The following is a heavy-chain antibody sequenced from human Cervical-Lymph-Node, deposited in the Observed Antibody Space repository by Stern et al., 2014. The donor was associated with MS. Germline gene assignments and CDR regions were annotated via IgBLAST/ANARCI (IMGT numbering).Heavy chain of an antibody. Sequence: VQLVESGGGVVQPGRSLRLSCAASGFTFSSYAMHWVRQAPGKGLEWVAVISYDGSNKYYADSVKGRFTISRDNSKNTLYLQMNSLRAEDTAVYYCARSFMVVVITNGYFQHWGQGTLVTVSS. J-gene: IGHJ1*01. D-gene: IGHD3-22*01. CDR1: GFTFSSYA. V-gene: IGHV3-30*01. CDR3: ARSFMVVVITNGYFQH. CDR2: ISYDGSNK.